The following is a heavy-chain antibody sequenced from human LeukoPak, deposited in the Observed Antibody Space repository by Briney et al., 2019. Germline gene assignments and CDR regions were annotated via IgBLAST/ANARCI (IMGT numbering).Heavy chain of an antibody. J-gene: IGHJ4*02. CDR3: ARDTGYCSGGSCYHNYFDF. D-gene: IGHD2-15*01. Sequence: SETLSLTCAVYGGSFSGFYWSWIRQTPGKGLEWLGYIYYTGSTNYNPSLKSRVTISVDTSKNQFSLKLSSVTAADTAVYYCARDTGYCSGGSCYHNYFDFWGQGALVTVSS. CDR1: GGSFSGFY. CDR2: IYYTGST. V-gene: IGHV4-59*01.